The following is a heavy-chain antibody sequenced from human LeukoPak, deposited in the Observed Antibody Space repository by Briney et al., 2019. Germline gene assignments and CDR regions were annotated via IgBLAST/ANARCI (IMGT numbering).Heavy chain of an antibody. CDR2: IYSGGST. V-gene: IGHV3-66*01. CDR1: GFTFSSYS. Sequence: GGSLRLSCAASGFTFSSYSMNWVRQAPGKGLEWVSVIYSGGSTYYADSVKGRFTISRDNSKNTLYLQMNSLRAEDTAVYYCARCPYGSGSRAFDYWGQGTLVTVSS. D-gene: IGHD3-10*01. J-gene: IGHJ4*02. CDR3: ARCPYGSGSRAFDY.